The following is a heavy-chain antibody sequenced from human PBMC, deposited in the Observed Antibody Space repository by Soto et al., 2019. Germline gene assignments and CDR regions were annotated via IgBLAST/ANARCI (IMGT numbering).Heavy chain of an antibody. Sequence: QLVESGGGLVTPGKSVTLSCVGSGFDFTAAWMHWVRQAPGTGLEWVGRIKSRGSGGTTDYSAPERGRFTISRDDSKDTVYLQMSSLKTEDTAVYFCAKQRGTSGSSYYGLEVWGQGSTVTVTS. CDR3: AKQRGTSGSSYYGLEV. CDR2: IKSRGSGGTT. V-gene: IGHV3-15*07. D-gene: IGHD1-1*01. CDR1: GFDFTAAW. J-gene: IGHJ6*01.